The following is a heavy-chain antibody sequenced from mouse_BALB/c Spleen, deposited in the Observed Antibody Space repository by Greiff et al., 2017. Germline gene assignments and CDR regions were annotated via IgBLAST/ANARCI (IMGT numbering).Heavy chain of an antibody. CDR2: IWAGGST. CDR3: ASPIYYGNCDYAMDY. CDR1: GFSLTSYG. J-gene: IGHJ4*01. Sequence: VMLVESGPGLVAPSQSLSITCTVSGFSLTSYGVHWVRQPPGKGLEWLGVIWAGGSTNYNSALMSRLSISKDNSKNQVFLKMNSLQTDDTAMYYCASPIYYGNCDYAMDYWGQGTSVTVSS. V-gene: IGHV2-9*02. D-gene: IGHD2-1*01.